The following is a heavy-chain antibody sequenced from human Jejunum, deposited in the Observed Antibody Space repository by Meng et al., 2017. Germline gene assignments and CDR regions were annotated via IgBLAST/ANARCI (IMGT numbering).Heavy chain of an antibody. CDR3: ARASCSRNTRCRYYHNYGMDV. D-gene: IGHD2-2*01. J-gene: IGHJ6*02. CDR2: MNPNTDNT. Sequence: ASVNVSCKASVYTFISYDINWVRQATGQGLEWMGWMNPNTDNTGYSQRFQGRVTMTTNTSISTAYLELSSLRSEDTAVYYCARASCSRNTRCRYYHNYGMDVWGQGTTVTVSS. CDR1: VYTFISYD. V-gene: IGHV1-8*01.